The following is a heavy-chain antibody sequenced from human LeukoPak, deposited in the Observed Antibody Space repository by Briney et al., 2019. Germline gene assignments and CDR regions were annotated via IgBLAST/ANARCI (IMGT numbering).Heavy chain of an antibody. Sequence: PSETLSLTCTVSGYSISSGYYWGWIRQPPGKGLEWIGSIYHSGSTYYNPSLKSRVTISVDTSKNQFSLKLSSVTAADTAVYYCARDDYGSSYWGQGTLVTVSS. CDR3: ARDDYGSSY. D-gene: IGHD3-10*01. CDR1: GYSISSGYY. J-gene: IGHJ4*02. CDR2: IYHSGST. V-gene: IGHV4-38-2*02.